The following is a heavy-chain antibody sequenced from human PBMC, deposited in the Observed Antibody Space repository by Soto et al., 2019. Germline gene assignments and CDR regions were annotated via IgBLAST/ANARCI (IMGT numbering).Heavy chain of an antibody. D-gene: IGHD6-13*01. CDR1: GDSVSSGSYY. CDR3: ARHRRSNSWLGY. V-gene: IGHV4-61*01. J-gene: IGHJ4*02. CDR2: VYYSGGA. Sequence: PSETLSLTCTVSGDSVSSGSYYWTWIRQPPGKGLEWIGYVYYSGGASYNPSLKSRVTISVDTSKNQFSLQLTSMTAADTAVYYCARHRRSNSWLGYWGQGTLVTVSS.